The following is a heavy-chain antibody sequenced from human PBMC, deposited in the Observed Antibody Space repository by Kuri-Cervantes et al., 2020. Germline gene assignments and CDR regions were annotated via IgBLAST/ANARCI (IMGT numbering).Heavy chain of an antibody. V-gene: IGHV4-30-4*08. CDR3: ARGPRGIAAAGTNWFDP. J-gene: IGHJ5*02. CDR2: IYYSGST. Sequence: LRLSCTVSGGSISSGDYYWSWIRQPPGKGLEWIGHIYYSGSTYYNPSLKSRVTITIDTSRNQFSLKLSSVTAADTAVYYCARGPRGIAAAGTNWFDPWGQGTLVTVSS. CDR1: GGSISSGDYY. D-gene: IGHD6-13*01.